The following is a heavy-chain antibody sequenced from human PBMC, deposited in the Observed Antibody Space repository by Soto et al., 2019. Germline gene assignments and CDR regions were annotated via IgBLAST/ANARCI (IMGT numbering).Heavy chain of an antibody. CDR3: ARGGAAAGTELDY. Sequence: KPSETLSVTCAVSGGSISSSNWWSWVRQPPGKGLEWIGEIYHSGSTNYNPSLKSRVTISVDKSKNQFSLKLSSVTAADTAVYYCARGGAAAGTELDYWGQGTLVTVSS. CDR1: GGSISSSNW. V-gene: IGHV4-4*02. D-gene: IGHD6-13*01. CDR2: IYHSGST. J-gene: IGHJ4*02.